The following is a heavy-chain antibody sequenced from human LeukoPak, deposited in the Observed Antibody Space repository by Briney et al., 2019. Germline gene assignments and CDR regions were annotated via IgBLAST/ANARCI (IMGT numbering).Heavy chain of an antibody. CDR1: GGSISSSSYY. J-gene: IGHJ6*02. CDR3: ARNDYSNSYYYGMDV. Sequence: SETLSLTCTVSGGSISSSSYYWGWIRQPPGKGLEWIGSIYYSGSTYYNPSLKSRVTISVDTSKNQFSLKLSSVTAADTAVYYCARNDYSNSYYYGMDVWGQGTTVTVSS. CDR2: IYYSGST. D-gene: IGHD4-11*01. V-gene: IGHV4-39*01.